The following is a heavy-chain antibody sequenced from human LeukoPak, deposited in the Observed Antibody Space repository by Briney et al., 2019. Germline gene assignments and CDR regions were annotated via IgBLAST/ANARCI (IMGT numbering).Heavy chain of an antibody. Sequence: SVKVSCTASGGTFSSYAISWVRQAPGQGLEWMGRIIPILGIANYAQKFQGRVTITADKSTSTAYMELSSLRSEDTAVYYCARGSGSYSFDYWGQGTLVTVSS. J-gene: IGHJ4*02. CDR3: ARGSGSYSFDY. D-gene: IGHD1-26*01. CDR2: IIPILGIA. V-gene: IGHV1-69*04. CDR1: GGTFSSYA.